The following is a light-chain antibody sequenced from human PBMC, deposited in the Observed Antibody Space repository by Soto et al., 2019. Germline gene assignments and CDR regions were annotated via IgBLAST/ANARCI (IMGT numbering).Light chain of an antibody. V-gene: IGKV1-5*01. CDR3: QQYHSYST. J-gene: IGKJ1*01. CDR1: QTWNGW. Sequence: DIQMTQSPSTLSASVGDRVTITCRASQTWNGWLAWYQQKPGKAPNLLIADASRLESCVPSRFRGSGAGTEFSLTISSLQHDDFATYYCQQYHSYSTFGQGTKV. CDR2: DAS.